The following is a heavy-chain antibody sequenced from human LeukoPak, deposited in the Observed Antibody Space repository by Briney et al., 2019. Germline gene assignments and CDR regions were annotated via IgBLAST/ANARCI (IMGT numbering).Heavy chain of an antibody. Sequence: SGGSLRLSCAASGFTFSSYEMNWVRQAPGKGLEWVSYISSSGSTIYYADSVKGRFTISRDNAKNSLYLQMNSLRAEDTAVYYCARVYCSGGSCYPDYWGQGTLVTVSS. CDR3: ARVYCSGGSCYPDY. V-gene: IGHV3-48*03. J-gene: IGHJ4*02. CDR2: ISSSGSTI. CDR1: GFTFSSYE. D-gene: IGHD2-15*01.